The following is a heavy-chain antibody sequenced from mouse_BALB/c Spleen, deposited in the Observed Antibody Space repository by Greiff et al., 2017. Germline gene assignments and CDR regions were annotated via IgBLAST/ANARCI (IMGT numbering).Heavy chain of an antibody. D-gene: IGHD2-4*01. CDR2: ISSGGST. J-gene: IGHJ4*01. Sequence: EVQLVESGGGLVKPGGSLKLSCAASGFTFSSYAMSWVRQTPEKRLEWVASISSGGSTYYPDSVKGRFTISRDNARNILYLQMSSLRSEDTAMYYCARGDDSLYYYAMDYWGQGTSVTVSS. CDR3: ARGDDSLYYYAMDY. V-gene: IGHV5-6-5*01. CDR1: GFTFSSYA.